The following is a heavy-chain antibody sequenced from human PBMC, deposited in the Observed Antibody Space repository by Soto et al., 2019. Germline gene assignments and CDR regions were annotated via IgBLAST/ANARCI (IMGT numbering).Heavy chain of an antibody. CDR3: ARHAFIQYCGGDCPYQFDF. D-gene: IGHD2-21*02. CDR1: GGSISSSSYY. J-gene: IGHJ4*01. CDR2: INYRGTT. V-gene: IGHV4-39*01. Sequence: SETLSLTCTVSGGSISSSSYYWGWIRQHPGKGLEWIGSINYRGTTFHNPSLKSRVSISVDTSTNHFFLRLSYVTAADTAVYFCARHAFIQYCGGDCPYQFDFWGQGTLVTVSS.